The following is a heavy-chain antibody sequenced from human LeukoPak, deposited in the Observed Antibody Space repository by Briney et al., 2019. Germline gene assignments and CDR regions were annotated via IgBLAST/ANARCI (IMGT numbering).Heavy chain of an antibody. Sequence: GGSLRLSCIASGFTFSDDSMNWVRQAPGKGLEWVSYISASSNTIYYADSVKGRFTISRDNARKSLYLQMNSLRAEDTAVYYCARRLDNWGQGTLVTVSS. CDR3: ARRLDN. CDR2: ISASSNTI. J-gene: IGHJ4*02. V-gene: IGHV3-48*01. CDR1: GFTFSDDS.